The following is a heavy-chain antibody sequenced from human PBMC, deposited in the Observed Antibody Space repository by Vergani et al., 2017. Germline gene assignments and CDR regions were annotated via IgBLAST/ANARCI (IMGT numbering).Heavy chain of an antibody. D-gene: IGHD4-17*01. CDR2: ISGGSSYI. CDR1: GFTFGSYS. Sequence: EVQLVESGGGLVNPGGSLRLSCVASGFTFGSYSVNWVRQAPGKGLEWVSSISGGSSYIFYADSVKGRFTISRDNAKNSLFLQMNSLRVEDTAVYYCARDHLYGDVDYWGQGTLVTVSS. J-gene: IGHJ4*02. V-gene: IGHV3-21*01. CDR3: ARDHLYGDVDY.